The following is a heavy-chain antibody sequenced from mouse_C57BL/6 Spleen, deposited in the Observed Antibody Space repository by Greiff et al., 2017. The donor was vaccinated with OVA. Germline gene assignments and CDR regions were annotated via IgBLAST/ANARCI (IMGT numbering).Heavy chain of an antibody. CDR2: IDPEDGDT. Sequence: VQLKQSGAELVRPGASVKLSCTASGFNIKDYYMHWVKQRPEQGLEWIGRIDPEDGDTEYAPKFQGKATMTADTSSNTAYLQLSSLTSEDTAVYYCTTDYSNYGGYFDVWGTGTTVTVSS. V-gene: IGHV14-1*01. D-gene: IGHD2-5*01. CDR3: TTDYSNYGGYFDV. J-gene: IGHJ1*03. CDR1: GFNIKDYY.